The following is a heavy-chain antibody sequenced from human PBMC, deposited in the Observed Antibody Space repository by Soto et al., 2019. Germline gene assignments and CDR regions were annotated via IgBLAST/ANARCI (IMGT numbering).Heavy chain of an antibody. CDR2: ISAHNGDT. CDR1: GYTFTSYV. V-gene: IGHV1-18*01. CDR3: ARSSGTYPPSRYYYGLDV. Sequence: ASVKVSCKASGYTFTSYVFSWVRQAPGQGLEWMGWISAHNGDTIYAQKFQDRITMTTDTSTNTAYLELRSLKSGDTAVFYCARSSGTYPPSRYYYGLDVWGQGTTVNVSS. J-gene: IGHJ6*02. D-gene: IGHD1-26*01.